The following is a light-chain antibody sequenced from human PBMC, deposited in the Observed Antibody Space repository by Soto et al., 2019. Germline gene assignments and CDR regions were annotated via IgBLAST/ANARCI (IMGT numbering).Light chain of an antibody. CDR3: FSYADRYTFV. CDR2: DVS. V-gene: IGLV2-11*01. J-gene: IGLJ1*01. Sequence: QSALTQPRSVSGSPGQSVTISCTGTSSDVGDYNYVSWYQQHPGKAPKLVIYDVSKRPSGVPDRLSGSKSGNTASLTISGLQAADEADYYCFSYADRYTFVFGTGTKLTVL. CDR1: SSDVGDYNY.